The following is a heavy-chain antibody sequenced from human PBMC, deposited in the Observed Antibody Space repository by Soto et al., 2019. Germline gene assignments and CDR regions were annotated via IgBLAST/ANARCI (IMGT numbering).Heavy chain of an antibody. CDR3: ARGPYYYYYMDV. J-gene: IGHJ6*03. V-gene: IGHV1-8*01. CDR1: GYTFTSYD. CDR2: MNPNSGNT. Sequence: QVQLVQSGAEVKKPGASVKVSCKASGYTFTSYDINWVRQATGQGLEWMGWMNPNSGNTGYARNFQGRVTMTRNTSISTGYMELSRLSSENTAVYYCARGPYYYYYMDVWGKGTTVTFSS.